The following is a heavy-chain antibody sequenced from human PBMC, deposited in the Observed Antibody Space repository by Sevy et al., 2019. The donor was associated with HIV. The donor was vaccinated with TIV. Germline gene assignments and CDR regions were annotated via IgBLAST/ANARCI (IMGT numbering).Heavy chain of an antibody. D-gene: IGHD3-22*01. CDR3: ARGDKDSSGYYYFDY. V-gene: IGHV3-33*01. J-gene: IGHJ4*02. CDR2: IWYDGSNK. Sequence: GGSLRLSCAASGFTFSSYGMHWVRQAPGKGLEWVAVIWYDGSNKYYADSVKGRFTISRDNSKNTLYLQMNSLRAEDTAVYYCARGDKDSSGYYYFDYWGQGTLVTVSS. CDR1: GFTFSSYG.